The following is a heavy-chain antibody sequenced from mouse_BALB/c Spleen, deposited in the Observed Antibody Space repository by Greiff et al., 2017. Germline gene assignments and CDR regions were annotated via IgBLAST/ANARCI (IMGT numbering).Heavy chain of an antibody. CDR2: ISYSGST. V-gene: IGHV3-8*02. D-gene: IGHD2-4*01. CDR1: GDSITSGY. J-gene: IGHJ4*01. CDR3: AGYDYDVGAMDY. Sequence: EVHLVESGPGLVKPSQTLSLTCSVTGDSITSGYWNWIRKFPGNKLEYMGYISYSGSTYYNPSLKSRISITRDTSKNQYYLQLNSVTTEDTATYYCAGYDYDVGAMDYWGQGTSVTVSS.